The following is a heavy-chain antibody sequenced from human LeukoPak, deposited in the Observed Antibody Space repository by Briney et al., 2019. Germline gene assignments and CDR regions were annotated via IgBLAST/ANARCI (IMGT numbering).Heavy chain of an antibody. CDR2: ISSSGSTI. CDR3: ARDRDWNSGFDY. V-gene: IGHV3-48*03. D-gene: IGHD1-7*01. CDR1: GFTFSSYE. J-gene: IGHJ4*02. Sequence: GSLRLSCAASGFTFSSYEMNWVRQAPGKGLEWVSYISSSGSTIYYADSVKGRFTISRDNSKNTLYLQMNSLRAEDTAVYYCARDRDWNSGFDYWGQGTLVTVSS.